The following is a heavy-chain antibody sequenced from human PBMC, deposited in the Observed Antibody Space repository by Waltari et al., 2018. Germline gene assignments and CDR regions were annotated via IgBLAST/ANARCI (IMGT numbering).Heavy chain of an antibody. D-gene: IGHD4-17*01. V-gene: IGHV1-2*06. CDR1: GYTFTKYF. J-gene: IGHJ4*03. CDR3: SNPDGF. CDR2: VNCSSGGI. Sequence: QGQLEQSGAEVKKPGASVKVSCKALGYTFTKYFIHWVRQAPGQGLAWMGRVNCSSGGINYAPKFKGRVSMTRDTSINTAYMELSGLTTNDTAVYYCSNPDGFWGQGTMVTVSS.